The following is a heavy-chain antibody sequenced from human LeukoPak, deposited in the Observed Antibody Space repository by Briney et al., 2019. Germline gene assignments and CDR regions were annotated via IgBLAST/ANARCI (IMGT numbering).Heavy chain of an antibody. V-gene: IGHV3-53*01. CDR3: ARGRPNYYFDY. Sequence: GGSLRLSCAASGFSVSNNYMSWVRQAPGKGLEWVSVIYSGGSTYYADSVKGRFTISRDNSKNTLYLQMNSLRAEDTAVYYCARGRPNYYFDYWGQGTLVTVSS. J-gene: IGHJ4*02. CDR1: GFSVSNNY. CDR2: IYSGGST.